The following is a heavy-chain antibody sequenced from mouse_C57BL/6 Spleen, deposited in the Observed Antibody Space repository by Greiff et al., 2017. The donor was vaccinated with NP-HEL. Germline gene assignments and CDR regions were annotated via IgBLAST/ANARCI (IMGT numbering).Heavy chain of an antibody. Sequence: VQLMESEGGLVQPGSSMKLSCTASGFTFSDYYMAWVRQVPEKGLEWVANINYDGSSTYYLDSLKSRFIISRDNAKNILYLQMSSLKSEDTATYYCARDGDYYGSSSYFDYWGQGTTLTVSS. CDR3: ARDGDYYGSSSYFDY. V-gene: IGHV5-16*01. D-gene: IGHD1-1*01. CDR2: INYDGSST. J-gene: IGHJ2*01. CDR1: GFTFSDYY.